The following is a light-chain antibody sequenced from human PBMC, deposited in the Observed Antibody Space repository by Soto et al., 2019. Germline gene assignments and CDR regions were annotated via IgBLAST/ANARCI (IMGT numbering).Light chain of an antibody. V-gene: IGLV1-44*01. CDR1: SSNIGSNN. Sequence: QPVLTQPPSASGTPGQRVTISCSGSSSNIGSNNVNWYQQLPGTAPKLLIFSNNQRPSGVPDRFSGSKSATSASLAISGLQSEDEADYYCAAWDDSVTAVVIGGGTKVTVL. CDR3: AAWDDSVTAVV. CDR2: SNN. J-gene: IGLJ2*01.